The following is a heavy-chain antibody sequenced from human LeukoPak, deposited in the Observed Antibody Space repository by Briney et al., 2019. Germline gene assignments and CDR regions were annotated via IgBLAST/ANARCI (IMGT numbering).Heavy chain of an antibody. Sequence: SETLSLTCTVSGGSISSNHWSWIRQPPGKGLEWIGSIYYSGSTYYNPSLKSRVTISVDTSKNQFSLKLSSVTAADTAVYYCAELGITMIGGVWGKGTTVTISS. D-gene: IGHD3-10*02. CDR3: AELGITMIGGV. CDR2: IYYSGST. CDR1: GGSISSNH. J-gene: IGHJ6*04. V-gene: IGHV4-59*05.